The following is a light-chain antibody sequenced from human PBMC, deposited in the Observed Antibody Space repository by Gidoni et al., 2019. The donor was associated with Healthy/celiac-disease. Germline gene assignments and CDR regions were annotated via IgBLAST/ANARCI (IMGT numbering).Light chain of an antibody. CDR2: GAS. J-gene: IGKJ2*01. CDR3: QQYGSSPPMYT. V-gene: IGKV3-20*01. Sequence: EVALTRSPGTLSLSPGERATLSCRASQSVSSSYLALYQQKPGLAPRLLLSGASCRATVIPDRFSGSGSGTDFTLTISRLEPEDYAVYYCQQYGSSPPMYTFGQGTKLEIK. CDR1: QSVSSSY.